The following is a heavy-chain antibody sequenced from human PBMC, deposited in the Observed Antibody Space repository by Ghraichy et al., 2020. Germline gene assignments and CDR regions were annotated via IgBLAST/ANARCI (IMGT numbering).Heavy chain of an antibody. V-gene: IGHV4-39*01. Sequence: TLSLTCTVSGGSIGSTSYYWGWIRQPPGKGLEWIGSLSYSGGTYYNSSLKSRVTISVDTPKSQLSLRLTSVTAADTAVYYCALYYYYYMDVWGKGTTVTVSS. CDR2: LSYSGGT. CDR1: GGSIGSTSYY. J-gene: IGHJ6*03. CDR3: ALYYYYYMDV.